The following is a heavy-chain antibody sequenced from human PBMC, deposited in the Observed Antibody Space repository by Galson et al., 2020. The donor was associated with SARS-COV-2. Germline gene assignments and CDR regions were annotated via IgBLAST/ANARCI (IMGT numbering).Heavy chain of an antibody. CDR3: ARGGEHPRQQLVTLNDAFDI. J-gene: IGHJ3*02. CDR2: IYYSGST. Sequence: SETLSLTCTVSGGSISSSSYYWGWIRQPPGKGLEWIGSIYYSGSTYYNPSLKSRVTISVDTSKNQFSLKLSSVTAADTAVYYCARGGEHPRQQLVTLNDAFDIWGQWTMVTVSS. D-gene: IGHD6-13*01. V-gene: IGHV4-39*07. CDR1: GGSISSSSYY.